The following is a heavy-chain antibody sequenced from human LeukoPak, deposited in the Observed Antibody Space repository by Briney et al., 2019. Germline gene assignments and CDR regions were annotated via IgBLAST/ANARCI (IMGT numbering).Heavy chain of an antibody. D-gene: IGHD5-12*01. CDR3: ARWLSAFDI. Sequence: ASVKVSCKASGGTFSSYAISWVRQAPGQGLEWMGWINPNSGGTNYAQKFQGRVTMTRDTSISTAYMELSRLRSDDTAVYYCARWLSAFDIWGQGTMVTVSS. CDR1: GGTFSSYA. J-gene: IGHJ3*02. CDR2: INPNSGGT. V-gene: IGHV1-2*02.